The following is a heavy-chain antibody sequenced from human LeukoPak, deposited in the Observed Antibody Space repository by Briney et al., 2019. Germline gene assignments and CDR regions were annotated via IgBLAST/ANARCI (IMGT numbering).Heavy chain of an antibody. CDR2: TYYSGST. CDR3: ARESILTGYEFYYYYMDV. D-gene: IGHD3-9*01. Sequence: SETLSLTCAVYGGSFSGYYWSWIRQPPGKGLEWIGYTYYSGSTNYNPSLKSRVTISVDTSKNQFSLKLSSVTAADTAVYYCARESILTGYEFYYYYMDVWGKGTTVTVSS. V-gene: IGHV4-59*01. J-gene: IGHJ6*03. CDR1: GGSFSGYY.